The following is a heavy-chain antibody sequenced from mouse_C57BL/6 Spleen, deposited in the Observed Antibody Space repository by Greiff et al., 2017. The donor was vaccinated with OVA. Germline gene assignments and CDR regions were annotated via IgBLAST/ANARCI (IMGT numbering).Heavy chain of an antibody. D-gene: IGHD1-1*01. J-gene: IGHJ2*01. CDR2: INPGSGGT. CDR3: ARYGYGSHFDY. V-gene: IGHV1-54*01. Sequence: VQLQQSGAELVRPGPSVKVSCKASGYAFTNYLIEWVKQRPGQGLEWIGVINPGSGGTNYNEKFKGKATLTADKSSSTAYMQLSSLTSEDSAVYFCARYGYGSHFDYWGQGTTLTVSS. CDR1: GYAFTNYL.